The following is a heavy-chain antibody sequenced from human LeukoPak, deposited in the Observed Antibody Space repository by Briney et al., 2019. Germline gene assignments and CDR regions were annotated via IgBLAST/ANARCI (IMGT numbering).Heavy chain of an antibody. V-gene: IGHV3-21*01. Sequence: GGSLRLSCAASGFTFSSYSMNWVCQGPGKGLEWVSSISSSSSYIYYADSVKGRFTISRDNAKNSLYLQMNSLRAEDTAVYYCARAGGSWYNLYNWFDPWGQGTLVTVSS. J-gene: IGHJ5*02. D-gene: IGHD6-13*01. CDR3: ARAGGSWYNLYNWFDP. CDR2: ISSSSSYI. CDR1: GFTFSSYS.